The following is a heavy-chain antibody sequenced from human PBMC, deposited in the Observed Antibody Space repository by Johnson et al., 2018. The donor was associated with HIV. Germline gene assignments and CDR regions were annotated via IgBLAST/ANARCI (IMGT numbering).Heavy chain of an antibody. Sequence: QVQLVESGGGLVKPGGSLRLSCAASGFTFSDYYMSWIRQAPGKGLEWVSYISSSGSNRYYADSVKGRFTISRDNAKNSLYLQMNSLRAGDTALYYCARVASIALRPDAFDIWGQGTMVTVSS. CDR2: ISSSGSNR. CDR1: GFTFSDYY. V-gene: IGHV3-11*04. CDR3: ARVASIALRPDAFDI. J-gene: IGHJ3*02. D-gene: IGHD6-6*01.